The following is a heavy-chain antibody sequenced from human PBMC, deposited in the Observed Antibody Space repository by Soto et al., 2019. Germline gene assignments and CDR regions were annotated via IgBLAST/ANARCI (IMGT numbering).Heavy chain of an antibody. CDR2: IHYSGST. Sequence: QVQLQESGPGLVKPSETLSLTCTVSGGSISSYYWSWIRQAPGKGLEWIGYIHYSGSTNHNPSLKSRVTVSVDRSKNQFSLKLSSVTPADTAVYYCARDEYYNSSGYAYGMDVWGQGTTVTVS. CDR1: GGSISSYY. D-gene: IGHD3-22*01. J-gene: IGHJ6*02. CDR3: ARDEYYNSSGYAYGMDV. V-gene: IGHV4-59*01.